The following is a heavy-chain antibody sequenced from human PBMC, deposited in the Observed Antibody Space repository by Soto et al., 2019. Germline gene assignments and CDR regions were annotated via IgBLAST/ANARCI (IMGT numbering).Heavy chain of an antibody. V-gene: IGHV3-48*03. Sequence: DVQLVESGGGLVQSGGSLRLSCRASGFTLSDYEMHWVRQAPGKGLERVSYISTGSSTIYYADSVKGRFTISRDNANKSLFLEMNSLRPEDTAVYYCARVRAGAANGYYGMDVWGQGTTVTVSS. D-gene: IGHD1-26*01. CDR3: ARVRAGAANGYYGMDV. CDR2: ISTGSSTI. J-gene: IGHJ6*02. CDR1: GFTLSDYE.